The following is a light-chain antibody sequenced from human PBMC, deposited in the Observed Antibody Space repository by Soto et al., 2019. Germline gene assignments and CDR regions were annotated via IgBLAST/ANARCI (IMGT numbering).Light chain of an antibody. V-gene: IGKV3-20*01. CDR2: GAS. J-gene: IGKJ4*01. CDR3: QQFSCYPHS. Sequence: VLSHSPGTLSLSPGERATLSCRASQSVRSSYLAWYQQKPGQAPRLLIYGASSRATGIPDRISGGGSGTDFTLTISRLEPEDFAVYYSQQFSCYPHSFGGGGMVDNK. CDR1: QSVRSSY.